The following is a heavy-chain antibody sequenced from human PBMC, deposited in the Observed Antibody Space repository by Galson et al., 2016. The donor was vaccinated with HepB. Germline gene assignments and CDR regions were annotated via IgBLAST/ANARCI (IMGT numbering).Heavy chain of an antibody. CDR1: GFTFSGSA. V-gene: IGHV3-73*01. J-gene: IGHJ4*02. D-gene: IGHD3-16*01. Sequence: SLRLSCAASGFTFSGSAMHWVRQASGKGLEWVGRIRSKTNSYATAYAASVKGRFTISRDDSKNTAYLQMNSLKTEDTAVYYCRIMITFGGVNVDYWGQGTLFTVSS. CDR3: RIMITFGGVNVDY. CDR2: IRSKTNSYAT.